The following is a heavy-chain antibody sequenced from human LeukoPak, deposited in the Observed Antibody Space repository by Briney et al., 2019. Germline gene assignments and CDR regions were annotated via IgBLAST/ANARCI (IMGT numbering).Heavy chain of an antibody. V-gene: IGHV4-61*01. Sequence: PSETLSLTCTVSGGSVSSGSYYWSWIRQPPGKGLKWIGYIYYSGSTNYNPSLKSRVTISVDTSKNQFSLKLSSVTAADTAVYYCARRSVYDSSGYPLDYWGQGTLVTVSS. CDR1: GGSVSSGSYY. CDR3: ARRSVYDSSGYPLDY. CDR2: IYYSGST. D-gene: IGHD3-22*01. J-gene: IGHJ4*02.